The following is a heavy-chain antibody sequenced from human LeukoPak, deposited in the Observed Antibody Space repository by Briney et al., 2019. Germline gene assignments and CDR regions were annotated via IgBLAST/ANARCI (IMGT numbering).Heavy chain of an antibody. D-gene: IGHD3-10*01. CDR3: ARDVDYYGSGSYLDY. CDR1: VYTYTSYG. CDR2: ISAYNGNT. V-gene: IGHV1-18*01. J-gene: IGHJ4*02. Sequence: ASVKVSFKASVYTYTSYGSSAVRQAPGQGLEGMGWISAYNGNTDYAQKLQGRVTMTTDTSKSTAYMELRRLRSDSTAVYYCARDVDYYGSGSYLDYWGQGTLVTVSS.